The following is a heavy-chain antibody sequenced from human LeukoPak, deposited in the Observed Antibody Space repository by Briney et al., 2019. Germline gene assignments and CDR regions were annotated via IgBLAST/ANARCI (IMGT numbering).Heavy chain of an antibody. CDR3: ARDVLWFGELSDGMDV. D-gene: IGHD3-10*01. CDR2: ISAYNGNT. V-gene: IGHV1-18*01. CDR1: GYTFTSYG. J-gene: IGHJ6*02. Sequence: ASVKVSCKASGYTFTSYGISWVRQAPGQGLEWVGWISAYNGNTNYAQKLQGRVTMTTDTSTSTAYMELRSLRSDDTAVYYCARDVLWFGELSDGMDVWGQGTTVTVSS.